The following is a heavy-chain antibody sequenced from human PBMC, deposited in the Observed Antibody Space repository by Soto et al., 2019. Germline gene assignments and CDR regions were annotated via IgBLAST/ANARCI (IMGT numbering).Heavy chain of an antibody. Sequence: QVQLVQSGAEVKKPGSSVKVSCKASGGTFSSYAISWVRQAPGQGLEWMGGIIPIFGTANYAQKFQRRVTITADESTSTAYMELSSLRSEDTAVYYCARKYYGSASYYSHYYCGMDVWGQGTTVTVSS. CDR3: ARKYYGSASYYSHYYCGMDV. V-gene: IGHV1-69*12. D-gene: IGHD3-10*01. CDR1: GGTFSSYA. J-gene: IGHJ6*02. CDR2: IIPIFGTA.